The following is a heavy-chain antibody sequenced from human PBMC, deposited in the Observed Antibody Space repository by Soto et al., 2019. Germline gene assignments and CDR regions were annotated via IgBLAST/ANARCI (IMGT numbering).Heavy chain of an antibody. V-gene: IGHV3-30-3*01. CDR1: GFTFSSYA. CDR3: ARDRKSRSSSLDY. D-gene: IGHD6-6*01. Sequence: GGSLRLSCAASGFTFSSYAMHWVRQAPGKGLEWVAVIPYDGSNKYYADSVKGRFTISRDNSKNTLYLQMNSLRAEDTAVYYCARDRKSRSSSLDYWGQGTLVTVSS. CDR2: IPYDGSNK. J-gene: IGHJ4*02.